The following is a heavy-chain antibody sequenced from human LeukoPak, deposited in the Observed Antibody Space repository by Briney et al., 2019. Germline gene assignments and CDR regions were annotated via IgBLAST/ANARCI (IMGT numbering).Heavy chain of an antibody. V-gene: IGHV1-8*01. D-gene: IGHD6-19*01. J-gene: IGHJ4*02. CDR3: TRGSSGRRDK. Sequence: GASVKVSCKPSGNTSPSCVIIWLRQAPGQGLGWMGWMNPNSGTTGYGQSFQGRITMNRDISIGTAYMELSNLTSEDTAIYYCTRGSSGRRDKWGQGTLVTVSA. CDR1: GNTSPSCV. CDR2: MNPNSGTT.